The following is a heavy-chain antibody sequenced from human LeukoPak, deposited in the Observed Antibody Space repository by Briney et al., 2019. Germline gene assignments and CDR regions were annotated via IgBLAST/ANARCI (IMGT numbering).Heavy chain of an antibody. CDR1: GYTFTSYD. Sequence: VASVKVSCKASGYTFTSYDINWVRQATGQGLEWMGWMNPNSGSTGYAQKFQGRVTMTRNTSISTAYMELSSLRSEDTAVYYCARARRPWSSEYFQHWGQGTLVTVSS. J-gene: IGHJ1*01. CDR3: ARARRPWSSEYFQH. D-gene: IGHD3-3*01. V-gene: IGHV1-8*01. CDR2: MNPNSGST.